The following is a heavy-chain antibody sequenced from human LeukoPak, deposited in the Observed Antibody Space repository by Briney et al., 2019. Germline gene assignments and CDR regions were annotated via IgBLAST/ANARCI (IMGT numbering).Heavy chain of an antibody. CDR3: ARVRYSSGWYLADY. D-gene: IGHD6-19*01. CDR2: IYYSGST. CDR1: GGSISSYY. V-gene: IGHV4-59*01. J-gene: IGHJ4*02. Sequence: SETLSLTCTVSGGSISSYYWSWIRQPPGKGLEWIGYIYYSGSTNYNPSLKSRITISVDTSKNQFSLKLSFVIAADTAVYYCARVRYSSGWYLADYWGQGTLVTVSS.